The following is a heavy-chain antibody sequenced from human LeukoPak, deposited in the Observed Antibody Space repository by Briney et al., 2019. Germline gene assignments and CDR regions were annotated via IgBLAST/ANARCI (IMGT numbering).Heavy chain of an antibody. CDR2: ISGSGGST. V-gene: IGHV3-23*01. CDR1: GFTFSSYA. J-gene: IGHJ4*02. Sequence: GGSLRLSCAASGFTFSSYAMSWVRQAPGKGLEWVSAISGSGGSTYYADSVKGRFTISRDNPKNTLYLQMNSLRAEDTAVYYCAKFRLIAVADHYFDYWGQGTLVTVSS. D-gene: IGHD6-19*01. CDR3: AKFRLIAVADHYFDY.